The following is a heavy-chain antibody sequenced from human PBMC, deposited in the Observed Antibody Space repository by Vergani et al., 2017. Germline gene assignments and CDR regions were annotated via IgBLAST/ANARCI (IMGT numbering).Heavy chain of an antibody. CDR2: ISGSGGST. Sequence: EVQLLESGGGLVQPGGSLRLSCAASGFTFSSYAMSWVRQAPGKGLEWVSAISGSGGSTYYADSVKGRFTISRDNSKNTLYLRMNSLRSEDAAVYYCAIAGIVVPAAITGIRAYYYYYMDVWGKGTTVTVSS. CDR3: AIAGIVVPAAITGIRAYYYYYMDV. D-gene: IGHD2-2*01. V-gene: IGHV3-23*01. J-gene: IGHJ6*03. CDR1: GFTFSSYA.